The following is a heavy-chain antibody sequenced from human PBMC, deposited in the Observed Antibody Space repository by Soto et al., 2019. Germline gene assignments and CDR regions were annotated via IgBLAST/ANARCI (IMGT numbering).Heavy chain of an antibody. D-gene: IGHD2-8*02. V-gene: IGHV3-30*18. CDR3: AKSGRRYCTEGSCYFDY. Sequence: QVQLVESGGGVVQPGWSLRLSCTASGFTFSSNGMHWVRQAPGKGLEWVAVVSDGGSYTYYAESVKGRFTVSRDNSKNTLYLQMNGLRSEDTAVYSCAKSGRRYCTEGSCYFDYWGQGTLVTVSS. CDR1: GFTFSSNG. CDR2: VSDGGSYT. J-gene: IGHJ4*02.